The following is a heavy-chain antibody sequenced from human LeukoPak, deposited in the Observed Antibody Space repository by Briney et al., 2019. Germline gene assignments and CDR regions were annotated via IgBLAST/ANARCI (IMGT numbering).Heavy chain of an antibody. CDR2: IYSGGST. J-gene: IGHJ6*02. CDR3: ARDQVVRGVTSDYYYGMDV. V-gene: IGHV3-53*01. CDR1: GFTVSSNY. D-gene: IGHD3-10*01. Sequence: GGSLRLSCAASGFTVSSNYMSWVRQAPGKGLEWVSVIYSGGSTYYADSVKGRFTISRDNSKNTLYLQMNGLRAEDTAVYYCARDQVVRGVTSDYYYGMDVWGQGTTVTVSS.